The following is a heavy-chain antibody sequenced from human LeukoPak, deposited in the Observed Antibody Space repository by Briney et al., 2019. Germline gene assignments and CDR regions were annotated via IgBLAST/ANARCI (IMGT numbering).Heavy chain of an antibody. CDR1: GYTFTSYD. CDR3: ARGVMTYYYMDV. D-gene: IGHD2-21*01. V-gene: IGHV1-8*01. J-gene: IGHJ6*03. Sequence: ASVEVSCKASGYTFTSYDINWVRQATGQGLEWMGWMNPNSGNTGYAQKFQGRVTMTRNTSISTAYMELSSLRSEDTAVYYCARGVMTYYYMDVWGKGTTVTVSS. CDR2: MNPNSGNT.